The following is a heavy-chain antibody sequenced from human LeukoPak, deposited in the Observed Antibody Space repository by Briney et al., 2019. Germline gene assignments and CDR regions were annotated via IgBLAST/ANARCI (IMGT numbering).Heavy chain of an antibody. CDR3: VRDRDWGFDY. Sequence: GGSLRLSCAASGFTFSSYSMNWVRQAPGKGLEWVSYISSSSSTIYYADSVKGRFTLSRDNFKNTLSLQMNSLRAEDTAVYYCVRDRDWGFDYWGQGTLVTVSS. D-gene: IGHD3/OR15-3a*01. V-gene: IGHV3-48*01. J-gene: IGHJ4*02. CDR2: ISSSSSTI. CDR1: GFTFSSYS.